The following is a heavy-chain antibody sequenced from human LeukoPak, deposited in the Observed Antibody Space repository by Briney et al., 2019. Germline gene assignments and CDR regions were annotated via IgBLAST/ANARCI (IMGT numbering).Heavy chain of an antibody. V-gene: IGHV1-2*02. CDR2: INPNSGGT. CDR1: GYTFTGYY. Sequence: ASVKVSCKASGYTFTGYYMHWVRQAPGQGLEWMGWINPNSGGTNYAQKFQGRVTVTRDISTSTVYMELSNLRSEDTAVYYCARDQSGEWELLSGWWFDPWGQGTLVTVSS. CDR3: ARDQSGEWELLSGWWFDP. D-gene: IGHD1-26*01. J-gene: IGHJ5*02.